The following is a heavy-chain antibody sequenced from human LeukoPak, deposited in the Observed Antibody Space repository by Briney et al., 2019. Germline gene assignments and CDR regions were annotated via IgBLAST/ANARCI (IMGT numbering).Heavy chain of an antibody. CDR2: IYSGST. V-gene: IGHV4-59*01. CDR1: GASITSSY. Sequence: SETLSLTCSVSGASITSSYWSWIRQTPGKGLEWIGNIYSGSTNYNPSFESRVTVSLDTSKNQFSLRLTSVTAADTALYYCARDGDGSGSYGWFDPCGQGTLVTVSS. J-gene: IGHJ5*02. D-gene: IGHD3-10*01. CDR3: ARDGDGSGSYGWFDP.